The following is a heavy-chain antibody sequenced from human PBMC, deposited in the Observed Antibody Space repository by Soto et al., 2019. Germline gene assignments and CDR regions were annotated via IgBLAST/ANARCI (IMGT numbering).Heavy chain of an antibody. V-gene: IGHV3-53*01. D-gene: IGHD3-16*01. Sequence: PVGSLRLSCAASGFTVTSNYLTWVRQAPGKGLEWVSVIYRSGATYYPDSVRGRFTASRDYSHNTLYLQMDSLRVEDTAVYYCARDSGMTRGSYGVDVWGPGTTVTVSS. CDR2: IYRSGAT. CDR1: GFTVTSNY. J-gene: IGHJ6*02. CDR3: ARDSGMTRGSYGVDV.